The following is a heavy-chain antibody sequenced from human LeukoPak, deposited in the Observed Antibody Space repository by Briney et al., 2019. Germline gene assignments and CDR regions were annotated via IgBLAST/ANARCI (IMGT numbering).Heavy chain of an antibody. CDR2: IRYDGSNK. V-gene: IGHV3-30*02. D-gene: IGHD6-13*01. CDR3: ARGTSISSHPPCDY. CDR1: GFTFGSYG. J-gene: IGHJ4*02. Sequence: TGGSLRLSCAASGFTFGSYGMHWVRQAPGKGLEWVAFIRYDGSNKYYADSVKGRFTISRDNSKNTLYLQMNSLRAEDTAVYYCARGTSISSHPPCDYWGQGTLVTVSS.